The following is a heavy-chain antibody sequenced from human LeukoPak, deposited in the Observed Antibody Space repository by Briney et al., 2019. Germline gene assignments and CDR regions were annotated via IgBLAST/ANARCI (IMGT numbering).Heavy chain of an antibody. CDR2: ISGSGGST. V-gene: IGHV3-23*01. J-gene: IGHJ4*02. CDR3: AASSGYYYTAFRY. CDR1: GFTFSSYD. D-gene: IGHD3-22*01. Sequence: GGSLRLSCAASGFTFSSYDMSWVRQAPGKGLEWVSVISGSGGSTYYADSVKGRLTISRDNSKNTLYLQMNSLRAEDTAVYYCAASSGYYYTAFRYWGQGTLVTVSS.